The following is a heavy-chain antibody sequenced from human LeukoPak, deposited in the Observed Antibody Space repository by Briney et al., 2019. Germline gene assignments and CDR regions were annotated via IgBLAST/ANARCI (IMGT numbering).Heavy chain of an antibody. J-gene: IGHJ4*02. D-gene: IGHD1-26*01. CDR1: GFNFRDAA. CDR2: VSGSGDTT. V-gene: IGHV3-23*01. CDR3: AKDLGRYRNNYFDY. Sequence: GSLRLSCAASGFNFRDAAMTWVRQAPGKGLEWVSVVSGSGDTTYYADSVKGRFTISRDDSKNTLYLQMDSLRAEDTAVYYCAKDLGRYRNNYFDYWGQGTLVTVSS.